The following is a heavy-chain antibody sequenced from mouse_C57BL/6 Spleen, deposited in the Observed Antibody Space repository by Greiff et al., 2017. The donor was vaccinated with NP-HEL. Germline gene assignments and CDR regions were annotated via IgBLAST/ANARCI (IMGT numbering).Heavy chain of an antibody. CDR3: ARHEVGYPGYGDYAMDY. J-gene: IGHJ4*01. V-gene: IGHV1-62-2*01. CDR1: GYTFTEYT. CDR2: FYPGSGSI. Sequence: QVQLQQSGAELVKPGASVKLSCKASGYTFTEYTIHWVKQRSGQGLEWIGWFYPGSGSIKYNEKFKDKATLTADKSSSTVYMELSRLTSEDSAVYFCARHEVGYPGYGDYAMDYWGQGTSVTVSS. D-gene: IGHD3-1*01.